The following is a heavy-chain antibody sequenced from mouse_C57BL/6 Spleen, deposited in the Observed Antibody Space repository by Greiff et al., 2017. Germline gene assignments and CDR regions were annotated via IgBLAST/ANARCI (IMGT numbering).Heavy chain of an antibody. D-gene: IGHD2-4*01. J-gene: IGHJ4*01. Sequence: EVKLVASGGGLVKPGGSLKLSCAASGFTFSDYGMHWVRQAPEKGLEWVAYISSGSSTIYYADTVKGRFTISRDNAKNTLFLQMTSLRSEDTAMYYCARALYDYDNYAMDYGGQGTSVTVSS. V-gene: IGHV5-17*01. CDR3: ARALYDYDNYAMDY. CDR1: GFTFSDYG. CDR2: ISSGSSTI.